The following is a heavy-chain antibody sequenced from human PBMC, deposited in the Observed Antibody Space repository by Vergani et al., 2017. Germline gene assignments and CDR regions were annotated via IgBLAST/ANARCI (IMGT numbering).Heavy chain of an antibody. V-gene: IGHV5-51*01. Sequence: EVQLVQSGAEVKKPGESLKISCKGSGYSFTSYWIGWVRQMPGKGLEWMGIIYPGGSDTRYSPSFQGQVTISADKSISTAYLQWSSLRASDTAMYYCARHPNIIVLPAVTSPWFDPWGQGTLVTVSS. CDR2: IYPGGSDT. J-gene: IGHJ5*02. CDR3: ARHPNIIVLPAVTSPWFDP. D-gene: IGHD2-2*01. CDR1: GYSFTSYW.